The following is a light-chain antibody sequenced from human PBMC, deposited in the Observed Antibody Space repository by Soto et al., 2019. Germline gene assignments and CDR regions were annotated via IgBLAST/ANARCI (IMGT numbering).Light chain of an antibody. J-gene: IGKJ1*01. CDR3: QQYNNWRT. Sequence: IVMTQSPATLSVSPGERATLSCRASQSVSSNLAWYQQKPGQPPRLLIHGASTRATGIPARFSGSGSGTEFTLTIYSLQSEDSAVYYCQQYNNWRTFGQGTK. CDR1: QSVSSN. V-gene: IGKV3-15*01. CDR2: GAS.